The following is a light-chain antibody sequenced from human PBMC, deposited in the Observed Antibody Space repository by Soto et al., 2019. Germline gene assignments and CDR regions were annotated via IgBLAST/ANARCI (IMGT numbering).Light chain of an antibody. V-gene: IGKV3-15*01. J-gene: IGKJ2*01. CDR3: QQYNNWPPLYT. CDR1: QSVSSN. CDR2: GAS. Sequence: EIVMTQSPATLSVSPGERATLSCRASQSVSSNLAWYQQKPGQAPRLLIYGASTRATGIPARFSGSESGTDFTLTISSLQSEDFAVYYCQQYNNWPPLYTCGQGTKLEIQ.